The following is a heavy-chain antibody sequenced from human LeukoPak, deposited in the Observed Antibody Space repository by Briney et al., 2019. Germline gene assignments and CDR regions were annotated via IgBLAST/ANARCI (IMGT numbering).Heavy chain of an antibody. Sequence: PGGSLRLSCAASGFTFSSYAMSWVRQAPGKGLEWVSAISGSGGSTYYADSVKGWFTISRDNSKNTLYLQMNSLRAEDTAVYYCAKGRSEITMIVVIISESYYFDYWGQGTLVTVSS. CDR3: AKGRSEITMIVVIISESYYFDY. V-gene: IGHV3-23*01. J-gene: IGHJ4*02. CDR2: ISGSGGST. D-gene: IGHD3-22*01. CDR1: GFTFSSYA.